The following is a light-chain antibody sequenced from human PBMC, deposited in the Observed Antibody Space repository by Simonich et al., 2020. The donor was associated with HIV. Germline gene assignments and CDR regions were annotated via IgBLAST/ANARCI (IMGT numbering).Light chain of an antibody. J-gene: IGLJ2*01. CDR3: SSYTSSSTVV. V-gene: IGLV2-14*03. CDR2: DVR. Sequence: QSALTQPASVSGSPGQSITISCTGTSSNVGGYNYVSCDQQHPGKAPKLMIYDVRNRPSGVSTRFSGSKSGNTASLTISGLQAEDEADYYCSSYTSSSTVVFGGGTKLTVL. CDR1: SSNVGGYNY.